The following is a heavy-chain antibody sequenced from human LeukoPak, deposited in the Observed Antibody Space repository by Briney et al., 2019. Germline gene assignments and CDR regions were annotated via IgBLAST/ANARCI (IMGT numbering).Heavy chain of an antibody. CDR2: INHSGST. J-gene: IGHJ6*03. CDR3: ARRNSFYDFWSGYWDYYYYMDV. CDR1: GGSFSGYY. D-gene: IGHD3-3*01. Sequence: SETLSLTCAVYGGSFSGYYWSWIRQPPGKGLEWIGEINHSGSTNYNPSLKSRVTISVDTSKNQFSLKLSSVTAADTAVYYCARRNSFYDFWSGYWDYYYYMDVWGKGTTVTVSS. V-gene: IGHV4-34*01.